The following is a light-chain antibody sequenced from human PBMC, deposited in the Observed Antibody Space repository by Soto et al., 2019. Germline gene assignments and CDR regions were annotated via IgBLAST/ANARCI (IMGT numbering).Light chain of an antibody. J-gene: IGLJ2*01. V-gene: IGLV2-8*01. CDR3: SSYGGSNNLV. CDR2: EVN. Sequence: QSALTQPPSASGSPGQSVTISCTGTSSDVGSYNYVSWYQQHPGKVPKLMIYEVNKRPSGVPDRFSGSKSGNTASLTVSGLQAEDEADYYCSSYGGSNNLVFGGGTKVTVL. CDR1: SSDVGSYNY.